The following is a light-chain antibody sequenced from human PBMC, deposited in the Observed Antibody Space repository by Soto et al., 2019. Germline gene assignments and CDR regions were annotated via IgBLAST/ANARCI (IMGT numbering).Light chain of an antibody. CDR2: GAS. Sequence: EIVMTQSPATLSVSPGERATLSCRASQSVSNHLAWYQQKPGQAPRLLIYGASTRATGIPARFSGRGSGTEFTLTISSLQSEDFAVYYCQQYGASPRFGQGTRLEIK. J-gene: IGKJ5*01. V-gene: IGKV3D-15*01. CDR1: QSVSNH. CDR3: QQYGASPR.